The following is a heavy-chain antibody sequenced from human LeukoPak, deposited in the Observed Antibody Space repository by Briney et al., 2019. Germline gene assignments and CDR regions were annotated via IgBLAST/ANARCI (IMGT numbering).Heavy chain of an antibody. CDR3: ARELAYYYDSSGYYYPLDY. CDR2: ISAYNGNT. V-gene: IGHV1-18*01. CDR1: GYTFTSYG. Sequence: PGASVTASCKASGYTFTSYGISWVRQAPGQGLEWMGWISAYNGNTNYAQKLQGRVTMTTDTSTSTAYMELRSLRSDDTAVYYCARELAYYYDSSGYYYPLDYWGQGTLVTVPS. J-gene: IGHJ4*02. D-gene: IGHD3-22*01.